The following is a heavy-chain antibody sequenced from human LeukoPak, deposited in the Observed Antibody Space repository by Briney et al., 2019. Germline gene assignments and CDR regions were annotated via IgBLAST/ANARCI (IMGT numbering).Heavy chain of an antibody. CDR2: IYYSGST. CDR3: ARDPFMITFGGVIANTPTDFDY. V-gene: IGHV4-39*07. D-gene: IGHD3-16*02. Sequence: QSSETLSLTCTVSGGSISSSSYYWGWIRQPPGKGLEWIGSIYYSGSTYYNPSLKSRVTISVDTSKNQFSLKLSSVTAADTAVYYCARDPFMITFGGVIANTPTDFDYWGQGTLVTVSS. CDR1: GGSISSSSYY. J-gene: IGHJ4*02.